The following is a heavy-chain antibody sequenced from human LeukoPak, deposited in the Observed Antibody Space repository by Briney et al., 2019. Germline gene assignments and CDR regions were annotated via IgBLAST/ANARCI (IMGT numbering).Heavy chain of an antibody. V-gene: IGHV3-30*01. CDR3: ARGVGDYYDSSGYYSLLGYFDL. CDR1: GFTFSSYA. D-gene: IGHD3-22*01. J-gene: IGHJ2*01. CDR2: ISYDGSNK. Sequence: GGSLRLSCAASGFTFSSYAMHWVRQAPGKGLEWVAVISYDGSNKYYADSVKGRFTISRDNSKNTLYLQMNSLRAEDTAVYYCARGVGDYYDSSGYYSLLGYFDLWGRGTLVTVSS.